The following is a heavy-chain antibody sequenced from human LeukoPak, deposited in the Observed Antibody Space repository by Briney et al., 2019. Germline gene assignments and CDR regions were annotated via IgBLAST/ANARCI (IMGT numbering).Heavy chain of an antibody. CDR3: ARGGNRFGGFYSDY. CDR1: ADSLSSGGHY. V-gene: IGHV4-31*03. J-gene: IGHJ4*02. Sequence: SETLSLTCTVSADSLSSGGHYWAWIRQFPGKGLESIGFIHHSGRSRHNPSLKDRVAISVDTSRKQFALKLSSVTAADTAMYYCARGGNRFGGFYSDYWGQGIQVIVSS. D-gene: IGHD3-10*01. CDR2: IHHSGRS.